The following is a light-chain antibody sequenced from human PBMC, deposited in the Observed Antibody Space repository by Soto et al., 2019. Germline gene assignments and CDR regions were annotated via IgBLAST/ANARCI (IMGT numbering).Light chain of an antibody. CDR2: EVS. J-gene: IGLJ1*01. CDR1: NSDVGSYNL. Sequence: QSVLTQPASVSGSPGQSITISCTGTNSDVGSYNLVSWYQQHPGKAPKLMIYEVSKRPSGVSNRFSGSKSGNTASLTISGLQAEDEADYYCCSYAGRSTYVFGTGTKVTVL. CDR3: CSYAGRSTYV. V-gene: IGLV2-23*02.